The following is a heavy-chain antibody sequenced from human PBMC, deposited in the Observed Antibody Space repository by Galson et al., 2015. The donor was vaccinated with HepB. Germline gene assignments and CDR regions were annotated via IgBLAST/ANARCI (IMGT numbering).Heavy chain of an antibody. Sequence: WFRQAPGKGLEWVGFIRSKAYGGTTEYAASVKGRFTISRDDSKSIAYLQMNSLKTEDTAVYYCTREYCSGGSCYSDYWGQGTLVTVSS. CDR3: TREYCSGGSCYSDY. J-gene: IGHJ4*02. V-gene: IGHV3-49*03. CDR2: IRSKAYGGTT. D-gene: IGHD2-15*01.